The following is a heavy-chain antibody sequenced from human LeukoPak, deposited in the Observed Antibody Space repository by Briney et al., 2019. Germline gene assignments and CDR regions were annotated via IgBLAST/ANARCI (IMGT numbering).Heavy chain of an antibody. CDR3: ARVVLVEKPTMVRGVRKLRHAFDI. J-gene: IGHJ3*02. CDR1: GGSISSYY. V-gene: IGHV4-59*01. CDR2: IYYSGST. D-gene: IGHD3-10*01. Sequence: TPSETLSLTCTVSGGSISSYYWSWIRQPPGKGLEWIGYIYYSGSTNYNPSLKSRVTISVDTSKNQFSLKLSSVTAADTAVYYCARVVLVEKPTMVRGVRKLRHAFDIWGQGTMVTVSS.